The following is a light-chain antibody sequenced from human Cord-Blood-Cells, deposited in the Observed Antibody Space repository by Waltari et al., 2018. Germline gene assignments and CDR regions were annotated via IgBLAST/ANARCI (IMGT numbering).Light chain of an antibody. CDR3: CSYAGSSTYV. Sequence: QSALTQPASVSGSPGQQITISCPGTSSDVWSYNLVSWYQQHPGKAPKLMIYEDSKRPSGVPNRFSGSKSGNTASLTISGLQAEDEADYYCCSYAGSSTYVFGTGTKVTVL. J-gene: IGLJ1*01. V-gene: IGLV2-23*01. CDR1: SSDVWSYNL. CDR2: EDS.